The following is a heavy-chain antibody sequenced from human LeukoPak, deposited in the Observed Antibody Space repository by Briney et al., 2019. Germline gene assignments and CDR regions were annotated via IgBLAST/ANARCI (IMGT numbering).Heavy chain of an antibody. D-gene: IGHD4-17*01. CDR3: ARILSAYGDSDY. CDR1: VYTFTIYY. Sequence: ASVKVSCKASVYTFTIYYMHWVRQAPGQGLEGMGIINPSGGSTSYAQKFQGRVTMTRDTSTSTVYMELSSLRSEDTAVYYCARILSAYGDSDYWGQGTLVTVSS. J-gene: IGHJ4*02. V-gene: IGHV1-46*01. CDR2: INPSGGST.